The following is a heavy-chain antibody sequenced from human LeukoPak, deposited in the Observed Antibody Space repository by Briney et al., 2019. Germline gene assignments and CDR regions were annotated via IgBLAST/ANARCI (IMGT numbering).Heavy chain of an antibody. D-gene: IGHD6-19*01. CDR2: IYYNGDI. Sequence: SETLSLTCTVSGGSIGRYYWSWIRQAPGKGLEWIGYIYYNGDINYNPSLKSRVTISVDTSKNQFSLKLSSVTAADTAVYYCARESYSSGWFDPWGQGTPVTVSS. V-gene: IGHV4-59*01. CDR3: ARESYSSGWFDP. J-gene: IGHJ5*02. CDR1: GGSIGRYY.